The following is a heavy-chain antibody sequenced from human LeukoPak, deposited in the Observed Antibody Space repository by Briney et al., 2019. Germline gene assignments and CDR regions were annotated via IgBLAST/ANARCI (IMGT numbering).Heavy chain of an antibody. J-gene: IGHJ4*02. D-gene: IGHD4-17*01. CDR1: GFTFSSYN. CDR2: ISSSSDTI. V-gene: IGHV3-48*04. CDR3: ANEIRPNDY. Sequence: GGSLRLSCAASGFTFSSYNMNWVRQAPGKGLEWVSYISSSSDTIYYADSVKGRFTISRDNSKNTLYLQMYSLRAEDTAVYYCANEIRPNDYWGQGTLVTVSS.